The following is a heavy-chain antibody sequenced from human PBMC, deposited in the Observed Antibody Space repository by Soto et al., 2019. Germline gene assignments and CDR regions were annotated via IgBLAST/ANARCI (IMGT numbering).Heavy chain of an antibody. Sequence: VASVKVSCKASGYTFTNNDVSWVRQATGQGLEWMGWMNPGSGDTGYAQKSQGRVTMTRDISIATAYMELNSLTSEDTAIYYCARMESFGSLNWFDPWGQGTLVTVSS. CDR3: ARMESFGSLNWFDP. CDR2: MNPGSGDT. D-gene: IGHD5-18*01. CDR1: GYTFTNND. J-gene: IGHJ5*02. V-gene: IGHV1-8*02.